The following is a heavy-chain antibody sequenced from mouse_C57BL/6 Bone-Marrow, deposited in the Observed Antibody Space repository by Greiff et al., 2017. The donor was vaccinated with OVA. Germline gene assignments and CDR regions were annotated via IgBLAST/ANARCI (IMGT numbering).Heavy chain of an antibody. CDR1: GYTFTSYW. Sequence: QVQLQQPGAELVRPGSSVKLSCKASGYTFTSYWMDWVKQRPGQGLEWIGNIYPSDSETHYNQKFKDKATLTVDKSSSTAYMQLSSLTSEDSAVYYCAREGGYYYGGYFDVWGTGTTVTVSS. V-gene: IGHV1-61*01. J-gene: IGHJ1*03. CDR2: IYPSDSET. D-gene: IGHD1-1*01. CDR3: AREGGYYYGGYFDV.